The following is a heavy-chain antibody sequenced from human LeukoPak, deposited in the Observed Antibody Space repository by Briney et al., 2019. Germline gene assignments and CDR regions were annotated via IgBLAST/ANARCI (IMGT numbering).Heavy chain of an antibody. Sequence: SETLSLTCTVSGYSISSGYYWGWIRQPAGKGLEWIGRIYTSGSTNYNPSLKSRVTISVDTSKNQFSLKLSSVTAADTAVYYCARGGIAAAGEDIDYWGQGTLVTVSS. D-gene: IGHD6-13*01. CDR3: ARGGIAAAGEDIDY. V-gene: IGHV4-61*02. CDR1: GYSISSGYY. J-gene: IGHJ4*02. CDR2: IYTSGST.